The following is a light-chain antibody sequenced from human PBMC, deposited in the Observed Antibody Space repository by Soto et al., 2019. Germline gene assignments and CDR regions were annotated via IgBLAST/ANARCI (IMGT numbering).Light chain of an antibody. Sequence: QSALTQPASVSGSPGQSITLSCTGTSSDIGGYNYVSWYQQHPGKAPKLMIYGVSNRPSGDSTRFAGAKSGNTASLTISGLQAEDEADYYCSSYTGSSTLVVFGGGTKLTVL. CDR1: SSDIGGYNY. CDR3: SSYTGSSTLVV. CDR2: GVS. J-gene: IGLJ2*01. V-gene: IGLV2-14*01.